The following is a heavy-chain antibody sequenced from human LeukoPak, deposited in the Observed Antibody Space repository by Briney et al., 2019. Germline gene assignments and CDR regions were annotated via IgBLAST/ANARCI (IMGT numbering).Heavy chain of an antibody. CDR1: GGSISSGGYY. Sequence: PSETLSLTCTVSGGSISSGGYYWSWIRQPPGKGLEWIGYIYHSGSTYYNPSLKSRVTISVDRSKNQFSLKLSSVTAADTAVYYCARGLSSLLGSFDIWGQGTMVTVSS. CDR3: ARGLSSLLGSFDI. CDR2: IYHSGST. V-gene: IGHV4-30-2*01. J-gene: IGHJ3*02. D-gene: IGHD6-13*01.